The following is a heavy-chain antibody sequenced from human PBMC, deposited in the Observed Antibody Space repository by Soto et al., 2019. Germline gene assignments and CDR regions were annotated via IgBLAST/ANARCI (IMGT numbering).Heavy chain of an antibody. CDR3: ARDTVLTGMFDL. CDR1: VGSIGSSH. J-gene: IGHJ5*02. D-gene: IGHD4-17*01. CDR2: VYYTGTT. V-gene: IGHV4-59*01. Sequence: SEALSRPCTVSVGSIGSSHWSWFRQPPGKGLEWIASVYYTGTTNYNPSLGSRVTISIDAPENQISLKLTSVTAADTAFYYCARDTVLTGMFDLWGQGTLVTVSS.